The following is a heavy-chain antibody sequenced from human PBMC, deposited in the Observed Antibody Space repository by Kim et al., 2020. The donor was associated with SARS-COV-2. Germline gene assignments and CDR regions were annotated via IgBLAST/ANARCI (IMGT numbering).Heavy chain of an antibody. CDR2: ISYDGSNK. CDR3: AKDRGGGNGGSDYYYGMDV. CDR1: GFTFSSYG. J-gene: IGHJ6*02. D-gene: IGHD7-27*01. Sequence: GGSLRLSCAASGFTFSSYGMHWVRQAPGKGLEWVAVISYDGSNKYYADSVKGRFTISRDNSKNTLYLQMNSLRAEDTAVYYCAKDRGGGNGGSDYYYGMDVWGQGTTVTVSS. V-gene: IGHV3-30*18.